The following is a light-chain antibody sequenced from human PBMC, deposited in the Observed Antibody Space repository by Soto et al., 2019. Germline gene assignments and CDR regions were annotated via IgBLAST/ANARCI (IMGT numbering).Light chain of an antibody. CDR2: GAS. J-gene: IGKJ4*01. CDR1: QSVSSSY. CDR3: QQYGRSPGLT. Sequence: EIVLTQSPGTLSLSPGERATLSCRASQSVSSSYLAWYQQKPGQAPRRLIYGASSRATGIPDRFSGSGSGTDFTLTISRLGPEGFAVYYCQQYGRSPGLTFGGGTKVEIK. V-gene: IGKV3-20*01.